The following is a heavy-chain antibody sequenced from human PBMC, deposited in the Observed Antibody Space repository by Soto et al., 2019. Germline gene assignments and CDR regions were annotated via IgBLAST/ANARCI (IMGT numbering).Heavy chain of an antibody. CDR1: GGSISSSSYY. J-gene: IGHJ4*02. V-gene: IGHV4-39*01. Sequence: SATLSLTCTVSGGSISSSSYYWGWIRQPPGKGLEWIGSIYYSGSTYYNPSLKSRVTISVDTSKNQFSLKLSSVTAADTAVYYCARHRFWSGYYSDYWGQGTLVTVSS. CDR3: ARHRFWSGYYSDY. CDR2: IYYSGST. D-gene: IGHD3-3*01.